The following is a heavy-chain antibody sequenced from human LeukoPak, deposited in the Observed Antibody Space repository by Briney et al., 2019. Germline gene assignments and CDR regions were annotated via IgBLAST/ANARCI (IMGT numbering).Heavy chain of an antibody. CDR2: IYYSGST. CDR1: GGSVSSYY. Sequence: PSETLPLTCTVSGGSVSSYYWSWIRQPPGKGLEWIGYIYYSGSTNYNPSLKSRVTISVDTSKNQFSVKLSSVTAADTAVYYCARGYDFWSGYTPLDYWGQGTLVTVSS. V-gene: IGHV4-59*02. J-gene: IGHJ4*02. CDR3: ARGYDFWSGYTPLDY. D-gene: IGHD3-3*01.